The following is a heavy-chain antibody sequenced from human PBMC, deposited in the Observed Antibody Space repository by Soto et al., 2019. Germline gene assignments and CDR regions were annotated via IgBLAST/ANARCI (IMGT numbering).Heavy chain of an antibody. CDR2: IYYSGST. CDR1: GGSISSSSYY. Sequence: QLQLQESGPGLVKPSETLSLTCTVSGGSISSSSYYWGWIRQPPGKGLEWIGSIYYSGSTYYNPSLKSRVTLSVDTSKNQFSLKLSSVTAADTAVYYCARHVGGFLEWLFQYNWFDPWGQGTLVTVSS. D-gene: IGHD3-3*01. CDR3: ARHVGGFLEWLFQYNWFDP. J-gene: IGHJ5*02. V-gene: IGHV4-39*01.